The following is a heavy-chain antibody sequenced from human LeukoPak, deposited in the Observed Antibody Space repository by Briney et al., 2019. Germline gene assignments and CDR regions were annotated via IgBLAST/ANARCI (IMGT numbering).Heavy chain of an antibody. V-gene: IGHV4-39*01. CDR3: ARQKKTYYYDNSGYPNWFDP. CDR2: IYYSGST. CDR1: GGSISSSSYY. D-gene: IGHD3-22*01. J-gene: IGHJ5*02. Sequence: SEPLSLTCAVSGGSISSSSYYWGWIRQPPGKGLEWIGTIYYSGSTYYNPSLKSRVTISVDRSKNQFSLRLSSVTAADTAVYYCARQKKTYYYDNSGYPNWFDPWGQGTLVTVSS.